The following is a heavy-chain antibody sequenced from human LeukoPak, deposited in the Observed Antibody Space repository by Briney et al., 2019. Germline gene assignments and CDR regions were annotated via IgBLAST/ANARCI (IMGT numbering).Heavy chain of an antibody. CDR3: ATVRLYDYVWGSPRDYFDY. CDR1: GYTLTELS. CDR2: FDPEDGET. Sequence: ASVKVSCKVSGYTLTELSMHWVRQAPGKGLEWMGGFDPEDGETIYAQKFQGRVTMTEDTFTDTAYMELSSLRSEDTAVYYCATVRLYDYVWGSPRDYFDYWGQGTLVTVSS. V-gene: IGHV1-24*01. J-gene: IGHJ4*02. D-gene: IGHD3-16*01.